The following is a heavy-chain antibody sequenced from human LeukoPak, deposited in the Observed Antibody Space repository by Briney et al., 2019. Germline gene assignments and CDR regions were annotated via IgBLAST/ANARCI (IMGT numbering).Heavy chain of an antibody. V-gene: IGHV4-30-4*01. Sequence: SETLSLTCTVSGGSISNGDYYWSWIRQPPGKGLEWIGYIYYSGSTYYNPSLKSRVTISVDTSKNQFSLKLSSVTAAGTAVYYCARESYGSGSYCPVNYFDYWGQGTLVTVSS. D-gene: IGHD3-10*01. CDR3: ARESYGSGSYCPVNYFDY. CDR1: GGSISNGDYY. CDR2: IYYSGST. J-gene: IGHJ4*02.